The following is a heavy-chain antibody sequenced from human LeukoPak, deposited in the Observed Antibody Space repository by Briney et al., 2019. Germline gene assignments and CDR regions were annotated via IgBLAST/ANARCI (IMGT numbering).Heavy chain of an antibody. CDR1: GFTFSGYT. D-gene: IGHD2-2*01. CDR2: ISNSSTYI. CDR3: ARWVCSSTSCYYFDY. V-gene: IGHV3-21*01. J-gene: IGHJ4*02. Sequence: GSLRLSCAASGFTFSGYTMTLVRQAPGKGLELVSSISNSSTYIYYADSVKGRFTISRDNVQNSLYLQMNSLRAEDTAVYYCARWVCSSTSCYYFDYWGQGTLVVVSS.